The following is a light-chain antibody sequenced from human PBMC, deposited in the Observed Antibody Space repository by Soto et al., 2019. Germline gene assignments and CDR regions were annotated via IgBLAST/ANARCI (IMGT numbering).Light chain of an antibody. CDR1: QSVSTY. CDR3: QQHINWPLT. CDR2: DAS. Sequence: EIVLTQSPATLSLSPGEIATLSFRASQSVSTYLAWYQQKPGQAPRLLIYDASNRATGIPARFSGSGSGTDFTLTISSLEPEDFALYYCQQHINWPLTFGGGTKVDIK. V-gene: IGKV3-11*01. J-gene: IGKJ4*01.